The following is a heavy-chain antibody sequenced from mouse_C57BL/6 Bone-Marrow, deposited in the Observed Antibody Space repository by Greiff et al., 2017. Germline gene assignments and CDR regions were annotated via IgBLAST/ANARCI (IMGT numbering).Heavy chain of an antibody. V-gene: IGHV5-9-1*02. CDR3: TRDYYGYEGFAY. Sequence: EVKLVESGAGLVKPGGSLKLSCAASGFTFSSYAMSWVRQTPETRLEWVAYISSGGDYIYYADTVKGRFTISRDNARNTLYLQMSSLKSEDTAMYYCTRDYYGYEGFAYWGQGTLVTVSA. CDR2: ISSGGDYI. CDR1: GFTFSSYA. J-gene: IGHJ3*01. D-gene: IGHD2-2*01.